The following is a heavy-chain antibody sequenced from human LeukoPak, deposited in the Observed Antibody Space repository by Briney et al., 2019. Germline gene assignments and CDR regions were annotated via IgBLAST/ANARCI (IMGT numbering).Heavy chain of an antibody. CDR1: GFTFSNHY. CDR3: ARGALWGGGDY. CDR2: IKPDGSEK. D-gene: IGHD3-16*01. J-gene: IGHJ4*02. Sequence: GGSLRLSCAASGFTFSNHYMSWVRQAPGKGLEWVAIIKPDGSEKYYMDSARGRFTISRDNARNSLFLQINSLRAEDTAVYFCARGALWGGGDYWGQGTLVTVSS. V-gene: IGHV3-7*01.